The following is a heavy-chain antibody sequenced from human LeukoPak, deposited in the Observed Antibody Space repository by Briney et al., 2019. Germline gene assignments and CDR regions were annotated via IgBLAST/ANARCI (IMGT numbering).Heavy chain of an antibody. V-gene: IGHV1-46*01. J-gene: IGHJ3*02. CDR1: GYTFTSYY. CDR2: INPSGGST. D-gene: IGHD6-19*01. Sequence: ASVKVSCKASGYTFTSYYMHWVRQASGQGLEWMGIINPSGGSTSYAQKFQGRVTMTRDTSTSTVYMELSSLRSEDTAVYYCARGRKQWLVPSYDAFDIWGQGTMVTVSS. CDR3: ARGRKQWLVPSYDAFDI.